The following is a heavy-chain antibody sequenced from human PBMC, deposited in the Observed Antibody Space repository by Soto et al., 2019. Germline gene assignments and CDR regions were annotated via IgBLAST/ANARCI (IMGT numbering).Heavy chain of an antibody. CDR3: ARGAYYDFWSGFNWFDP. CDR1: GGAINSGGDY. CDR2: IYYSGNT. J-gene: IGHJ5*02. Sequence: SETLSLTCSVSGGAINSGGDYWSWIRQHPGTGLEWIGYIYYSGNTYYNPSLKSRVLISLDTSKNQFSLTLSSVTAADTAVYYCARGAYYDFWSGFNWFDPWGQGTLVTVSS. V-gene: IGHV4-31*03. D-gene: IGHD3-3*01.